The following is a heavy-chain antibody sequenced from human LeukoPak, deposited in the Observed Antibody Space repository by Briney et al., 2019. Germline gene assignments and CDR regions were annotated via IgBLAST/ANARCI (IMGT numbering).Heavy chain of an antibody. CDR1: GGSISSYY. D-gene: IGHD3-10*01. J-gene: IGHJ4*02. V-gene: IGHV4-59*01. CDR3: ARAPGVGPFDY. Sequence: SETLSLTCTVSGGSISSYYWSWIRQPPGKGLEWIGYIYYSGSTNYNPSLKSRVTISVDTSKNQFSLKLSSVTAADTAVYYCARAPGVGPFDYWGQGTLVSVSS. CDR2: IYYSGST.